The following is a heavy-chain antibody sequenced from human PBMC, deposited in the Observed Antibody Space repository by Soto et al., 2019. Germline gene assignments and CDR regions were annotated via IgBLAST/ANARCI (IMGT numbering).Heavy chain of an antibody. D-gene: IGHD3-10*01. V-gene: IGHV1-8*01. CDR2: MNPNSDNT. J-gene: IGHJ4*02. Sequence: ASVKVSCKASGYSFTSNDINWVRQATGQGLEWMGWMNPNSDNTGYAQKFQGRLTMTRSTSTNTAYMELNSLKSDDTAVYYCATPTPLRGAMITNINFDFWGQGTPVTVS. CDR3: ATPTPLRGAMITNINFDF. CDR1: GYSFTSND.